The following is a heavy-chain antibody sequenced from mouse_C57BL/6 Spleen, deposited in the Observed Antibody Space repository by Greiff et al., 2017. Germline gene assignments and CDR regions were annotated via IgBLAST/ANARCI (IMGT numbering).Heavy chain of an antibody. Sequence: VQLQQPGAELVMPGASVKLSCKASGYTFTSYWMHWVKQRPGQGLEWIGEIDPSDSYTNYNQKFKGKSTLTVDKSSSTAYMQLSSLTSEDSAVYYCARNWDGGVFDYWGQGTTLTVSS. CDR3: ARNWDGGVFDY. CDR1: GYTFTSYW. CDR2: IDPSDSYT. D-gene: IGHD4-1*01. J-gene: IGHJ2*01. V-gene: IGHV1-69*01.